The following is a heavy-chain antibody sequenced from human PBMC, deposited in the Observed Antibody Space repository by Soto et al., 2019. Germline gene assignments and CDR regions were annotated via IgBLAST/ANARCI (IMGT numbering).Heavy chain of an antibody. J-gene: IGHJ6*02. Sequence: GESLKISCKGSGYSFTSYWISWVRQMPGKGLEWMGRIDPSDSYTNYSPSFQGHVTISADKSISTAYLQWSSLKASDTAMYYCARRCSGGSCYTGYYGMDVWGQGTTVTVSS. CDR1: GYSFTSYW. D-gene: IGHD2-15*01. CDR3: ARRCSGGSCYTGYYGMDV. V-gene: IGHV5-10-1*01. CDR2: IDPSDSYT.